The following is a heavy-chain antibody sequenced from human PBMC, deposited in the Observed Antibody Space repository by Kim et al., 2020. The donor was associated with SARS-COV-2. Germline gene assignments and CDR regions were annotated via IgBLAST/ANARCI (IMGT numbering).Heavy chain of an antibody. J-gene: IGHJ4*02. CDR3: ASEGSSSWYGVDY. Sequence: YNPSLKSRVTISVDTSKNQFSLKLSSVTAADTAVYYCASEGSSSWYGVDYWGQGTLVTVSS. D-gene: IGHD6-13*01. V-gene: IGHV4-59*01.